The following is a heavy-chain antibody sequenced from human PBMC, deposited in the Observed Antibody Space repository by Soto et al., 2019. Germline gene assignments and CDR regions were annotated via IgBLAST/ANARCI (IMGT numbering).Heavy chain of an antibody. Sequence: QVQLVQSGAEVKNPGASVKVSCKTSGYVFTKCAIHWVRQAPGQRPEWLGWINAGDGHTKYSQKFQGRLTITRDTSASTAYMELNSLRSEDTGFYYCATYNGSGTYYNPPHLSYCGQGTLVSVSS. J-gene: IGHJ4*02. CDR3: ATYNGSGTYYNPPHLSY. D-gene: IGHD3-10*01. CDR1: GYVFTKCA. CDR2: INAGDGHT. V-gene: IGHV1-3*01.